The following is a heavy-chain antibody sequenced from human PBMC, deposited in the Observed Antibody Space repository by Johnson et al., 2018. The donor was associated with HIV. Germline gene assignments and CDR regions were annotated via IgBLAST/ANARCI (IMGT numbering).Heavy chain of an antibody. CDR2: ISYDGSDK. CDR3: ARDWVIGDAFDI. J-gene: IGHJ3*02. V-gene: IGHV3-30-3*01. Sequence: QVHLVESGGGLVKPGGSLRLSCAASGFTFSDYYMSWIRQAPGKGLEWVAVISYDGSDKYYADSVKGRFTISRDNSKNTLYLQMNSLRAEDTAVYYCARDWVIGDAFDIWGQGTKVTVSS. CDR1: GFTFSDYY. D-gene: IGHD2-21*01.